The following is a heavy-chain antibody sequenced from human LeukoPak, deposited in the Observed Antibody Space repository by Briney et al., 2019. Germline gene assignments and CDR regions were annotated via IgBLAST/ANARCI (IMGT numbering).Heavy chain of an antibody. J-gene: IGHJ4*02. D-gene: IGHD3-10*01. V-gene: IGHV5-51*01. CDR3: ARLGVMVRGVIGGYFDY. Sequence: GESLKISCQASGYSFSSYYIGWVRQMPGKGLEWMGIIYAGDSDIRYSPSFEGQVTISVDKSTTTAYLQWSSLKASDSAIYYCARLGVMVRGVIGGYFDYWGQGTLVTVSS. CDR2: IYAGDSDI. CDR1: GYSFSSYY.